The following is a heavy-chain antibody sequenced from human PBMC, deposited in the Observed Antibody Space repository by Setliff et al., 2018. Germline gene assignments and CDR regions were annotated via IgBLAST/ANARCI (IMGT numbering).Heavy chain of an antibody. Sequence: SETLSLTCTDSGGSMGSYYWTWIRQSAGKGLEWIGRVYTTGSTAFNPSLNSRVTMSLDKSKNQFSLKLYSVTAADTAVYFCARVRITPYCMDVWGKGTTVTVSS. D-gene: IGHD3-10*01. CDR3: ARVRITPYCMDV. CDR2: VYTTGST. J-gene: IGHJ6*03. CDR1: GGSMGSYY. V-gene: IGHV4-4*07.